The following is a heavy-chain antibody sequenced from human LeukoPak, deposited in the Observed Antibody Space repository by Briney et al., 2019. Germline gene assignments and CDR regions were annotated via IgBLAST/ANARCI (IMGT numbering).Heavy chain of an antibody. J-gene: IGHJ5*01. CDR2: ISGTGYTT. V-gene: IGHV3-23*01. D-gene: IGHD3-10*01. CDR3: VRGGWFDS. Sequence: PGGSLRLSCAASGFTFSTYVMTWLRHSPGGGLEWVARISGTGYTTYYADSVKGRFTISRDNSKNTLFLPMHSMRAEATALYYCVRGGWFDSSGQGALVIVSS. CDR1: GFTFSTYV.